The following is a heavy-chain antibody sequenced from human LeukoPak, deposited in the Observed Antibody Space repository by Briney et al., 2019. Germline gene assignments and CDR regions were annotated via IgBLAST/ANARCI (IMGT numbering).Heavy chain of an antibody. CDR1: GFTFSSYA. J-gene: IGHJ4*02. Sequence: GGTLRLSCAASGFTFSSYAMNWVRQAPGKGLEWVSGINGSGGSTYYAGSVKGRFAISRDNSKNTLYLQMNSLRAEDTAVYYCAKPARTDYTDYWGQGTLVTVSS. D-gene: IGHD1-14*01. CDR2: INGSGGST. V-gene: IGHV3-23*01. CDR3: AKPARTDYTDY.